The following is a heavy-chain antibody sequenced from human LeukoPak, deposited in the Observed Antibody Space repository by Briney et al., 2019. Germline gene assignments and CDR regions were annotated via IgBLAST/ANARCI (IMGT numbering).Heavy chain of an antibody. D-gene: IGHD5-12*01. J-gene: IGHJ5*02. CDR1: GVSISSYY. Sequence: SETLSLTCTVSGVSISSYYWSWIRQPPGKGLEWIGYIYYSGSTNYNPSLKSRVTISVDTSKNQFSLKLSSVTAADTAVYYCARGPSGYDSPWGQGTLVTVSS. V-gene: IGHV4-59*01. CDR2: IYYSGST. CDR3: ARGPSGYDSP.